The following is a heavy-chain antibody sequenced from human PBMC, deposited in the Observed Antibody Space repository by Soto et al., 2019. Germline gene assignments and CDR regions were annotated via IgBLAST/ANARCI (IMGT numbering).Heavy chain of an antibody. CDR3: ARSLGYCIRTSCYHGMVV. Sequence: ASVKVSCKASGGTFSSYAISWVRQAPGQGLEWMGGIIPIFGTANYAQKFQGRVTITADESTSTAYMELSSLGSEDTAVYYCARSLGYCIRTSCYHGMVVWGPGTTVTVSS. V-gene: IGHV1-69*13. J-gene: IGHJ6*02. CDR2: IIPIFGTA. D-gene: IGHD2-2*01. CDR1: GGTFSSYA.